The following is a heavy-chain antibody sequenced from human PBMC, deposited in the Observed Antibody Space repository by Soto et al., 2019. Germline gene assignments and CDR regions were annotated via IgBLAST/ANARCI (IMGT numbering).Heavy chain of an antibody. V-gene: IGHV1-69*02. CDR3: ATARGHHDAFDI. J-gene: IGHJ3*02. Sequence: SVKVSCKASGGTFSSYTISWVRQAPGQGLEWMGRIIPILGIANYAQKFQGRVTITADKSTSTAYMELSSLRSEDTAVYYCATARGHHDAFDIWGQGTMVTVSS. CDR2: IIPILGIA. CDR1: GGTFSSYT.